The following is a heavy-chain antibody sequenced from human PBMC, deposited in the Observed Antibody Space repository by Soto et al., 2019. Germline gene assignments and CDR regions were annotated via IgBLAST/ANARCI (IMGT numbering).Heavy chain of an antibody. CDR3: ARAGEYSSSSFDY. CDR2: ISSSSSYI. V-gene: IGHV3-21*01. CDR1: GFTFSRYS. D-gene: IGHD6-6*01. Sequence: GSLRLSCAASGFTFSRYSMNWVRQAPGKGLEWVSSISSSSSYIYYADSVKGRFTISRDNAKNSLYLQMNSLRAEDTAVYYCARAGEYSSSSFDYWGQGTLVTVSS. J-gene: IGHJ4*02.